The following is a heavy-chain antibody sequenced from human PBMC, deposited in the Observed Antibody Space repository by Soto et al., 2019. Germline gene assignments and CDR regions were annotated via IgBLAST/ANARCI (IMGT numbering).Heavy chain of an antibody. CDR2: ISSSGSTI. V-gene: IGHV3-48*03. CDR3: ARDQEAGSFFPYYYGMDV. D-gene: IGHD6-13*01. J-gene: IGHJ6*02. Sequence: GGSQRLSCATSGFTFSSYEMNWVRQAPGKGLEWVSYISSSGSTIYYADSVKGRFTISRDNAKNSLYLQMDSLRAEDTAVYYCARDQEAGSFFPYYYGMDVWGQGTTVTVSS. CDR1: GFTFSSYE.